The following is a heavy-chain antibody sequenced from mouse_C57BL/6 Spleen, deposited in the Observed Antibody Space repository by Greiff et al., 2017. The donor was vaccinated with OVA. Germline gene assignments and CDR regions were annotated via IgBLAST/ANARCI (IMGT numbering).Heavy chain of an antibody. CDR3: TAEGGYGNYSYYFDY. CDR1: GFNIQDDY. Sequence: VSLQQSGAELVRPGASVKLSCTASGFNIQDDYMHWVKQRPEQGLEWIGWIDPENGDTEYASKFPGKATITADTSSNTAYLQLSSLTSEDTAVYYCTAEGGYGNYSYYFDYWGQGTTLTVSS. V-gene: IGHV14-4*01. J-gene: IGHJ2*01. CDR2: IDPENGDT. D-gene: IGHD2-1*01.